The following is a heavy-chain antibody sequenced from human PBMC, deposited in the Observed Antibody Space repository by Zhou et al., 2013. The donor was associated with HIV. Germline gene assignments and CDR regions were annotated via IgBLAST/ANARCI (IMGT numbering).Heavy chain of an antibody. D-gene: IGHD4-4*01. Sequence: QVQLVQSGAEVKKPGSSVKVSCKASGGTFSSYAISWVRQAPGQGLEWMGRIIPILGIANYAQKFQGRVTITADKSTSTAYMELSSLRSEDTAVYYCAREYDYSNYGWFDPWGQGTLVTVSS. CDR3: AREYDYSNYGWFDP. CDR1: GGTFSSYA. CDR2: IIPILGIA. V-gene: IGHV1-69*04. J-gene: IGHJ5*02.